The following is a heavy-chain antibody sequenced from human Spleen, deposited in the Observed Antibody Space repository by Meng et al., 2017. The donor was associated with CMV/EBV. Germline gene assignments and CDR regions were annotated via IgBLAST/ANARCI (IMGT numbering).Heavy chain of an antibody. CDR2: ISYTGNT. D-gene: IGHD1-26*01. CDR3: AGPDDMGATPHDPFDI. J-gene: IGHJ3*02. Sequence: SQTLSLTCTVSGGSISTNYWSWVRQPPGGGLEYIGHISYTGNTHYNPSLKSRVTISMDTSKNQFSLKLNSVTTADTAVYYCAGPDDMGATPHDPFDIWGQGTMVTVSS. CDR1: GGSISTNY. V-gene: IGHV4-59*01.